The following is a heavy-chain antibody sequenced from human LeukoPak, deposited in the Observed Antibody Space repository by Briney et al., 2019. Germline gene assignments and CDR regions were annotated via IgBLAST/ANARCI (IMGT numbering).Heavy chain of an antibody. CDR2: IIPIFGTA. J-gene: IGHJ6*03. D-gene: IGHD2-21*01. V-gene: IGHV1-69*01. CDR3: ARGGGENYYYYMDV. Sequence: GASVKVSCKASGGTFSSYAISWVRQAPGQGLEWMGGIIPIFGTANYAQKFQGRVTITADESTSTAYMELSSLRSEDTAVYYCARGGGENYYYYMDVWGKGTTVTVSS. CDR1: GGTFSSYA.